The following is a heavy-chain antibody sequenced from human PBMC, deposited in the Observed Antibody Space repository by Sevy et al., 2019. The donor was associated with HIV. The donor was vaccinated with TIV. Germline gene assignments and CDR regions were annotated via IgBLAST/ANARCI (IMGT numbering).Heavy chain of an antibody. V-gene: IGHV3-30-3*01. CDR1: GFTFSSYA. D-gene: IGHD2-15*01. CDR3: ARDRIGAFDI. Sequence: GGSLRLSCAASGFTFSSYAMHWVRQAPGKGLEWVAVISYDGSNKYYADSVKGRFTISRDNSKNTLYLQMNSLRAEDTAAYYCARDRIGAFDIWGQGTMVTVSS. J-gene: IGHJ3*02. CDR2: ISYDGSNK.